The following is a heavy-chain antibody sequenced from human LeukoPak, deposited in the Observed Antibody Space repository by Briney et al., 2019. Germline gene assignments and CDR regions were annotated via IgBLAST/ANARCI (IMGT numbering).Heavy chain of an antibody. V-gene: IGHV1-46*01. Sequence: ASVKVSCKASGYXFTSYDMHWVRQAPGQGLEWMGIINPSGGSTSYAQRFQGRVAMTRDTSTTTVYMEVNSLTSEDTAVYFCARDGPTAAPFDYWGQGTLVTVSS. CDR3: ARDGPTAAPFDY. CDR2: INPSGGST. CDR1: GYXFTSYD. D-gene: IGHD2-2*01. J-gene: IGHJ4*02.